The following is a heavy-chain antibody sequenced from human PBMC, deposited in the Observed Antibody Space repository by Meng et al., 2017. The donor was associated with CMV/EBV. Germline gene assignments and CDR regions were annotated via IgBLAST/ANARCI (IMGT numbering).Heavy chain of an antibody. V-gene: IGHV1-46*01. J-gene: IGHJ5*02. CDR3: ARDFRPTYSSSWYHWFDP. CDR1: GCTFTSYY. CDR2: INPSGGST. Sequence: ASVKVSCKASGCTFTSYYMHWVRQAPGQGLEWMGIINPSGGSTSYAQKFQGRVTMTRDTSTSTVYMELSSLRSEDTAVYYCARDFRPTYSSSWYHWFDPWGQGTLVTVSS. D-gene: IGHD6-13*01.